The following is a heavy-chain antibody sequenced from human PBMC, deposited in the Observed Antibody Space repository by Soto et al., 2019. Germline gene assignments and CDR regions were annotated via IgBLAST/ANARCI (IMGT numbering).Heavy chain of an antibody. CDR3: ARSQPYYYGIDI. Sequence: GESLKISCKGSAYNFTTYWIAWVRQMPGEGLEWMGIIYPGDSDTRYSPSFQGQVTISADKSINTAYLQWSSLKPSDTAMYYCARSQPYYYGIDIWGQGTTVTVSS. CDR2: IYPGDSDT. CDR1: AYNFTTYW. J-gene: IGHJ6*02. D-gene: IGHD6-13*01. V-gene: IGHV5-51*01.